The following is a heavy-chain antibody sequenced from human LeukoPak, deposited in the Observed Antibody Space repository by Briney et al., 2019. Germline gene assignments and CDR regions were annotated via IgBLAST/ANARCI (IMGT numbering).Heavy chain of an antibody. CDR2: INHSGST. CDR3: ARMLPTITMVPGVIKPFDYYYCVDV. CDR1: GGSFSGYY. J-gene: IGHJ6*02. D-gene: IGHD3-10*01. V-gene: IGHV4-34*01. Sequence: PSETLSLTCAVYGGSFSGYYWSWIRQPPGKGLEWIGEINHSGSTNYNPSLKSRVTISVDTSKNQFSLKLSSVTAADTAVYYCARMLPTITMVPGVIKPFDYYYCVDVWGQGTTVTVSS.